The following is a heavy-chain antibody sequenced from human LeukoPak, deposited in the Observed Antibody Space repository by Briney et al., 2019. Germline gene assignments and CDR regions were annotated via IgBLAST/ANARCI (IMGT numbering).Heavy chain of an antibody. CDR1: GGSVSSSIYY. Sequence: SETLSLTCTVSGGSVSSSIYYWGWIRQPPGKGLEWIGSIYYSRSTSYNPSLKSRVTISVDTSKNQFSLKLTSVTAADTAVHYCASRNDILTGYVFDFWGQGTLVTVSS. CDR2: IYYSRST. J-gene: IGHJ4*02. V-gene: IGHV4-39*01. CDR3: ASRNDILTGYVFDF. D-gene: IGHD3-9*01.